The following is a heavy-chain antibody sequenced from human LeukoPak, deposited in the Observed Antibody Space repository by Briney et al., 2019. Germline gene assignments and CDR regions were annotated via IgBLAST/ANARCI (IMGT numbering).Heavy chain of an antibody. V-gene: IGHV4-61*05. D-gene: IGHD2-15*01. J-gene: IGHJ4*02. Sequence: SETLSLTCTVSGGSISSGDYYWSWIRQPPGKGLEWIGYIYYSGSTNYNPSLKSRVTISVDKSKNQFSLKLSSVTAADTAVYYCARIGAGYCSGGSCSLNDYWGQGTLVTVSS. CDR1: GGSISSGDYY. CDR3: ARIGAGYCSGGSCSLNDY. CDR2: IYYSGST.